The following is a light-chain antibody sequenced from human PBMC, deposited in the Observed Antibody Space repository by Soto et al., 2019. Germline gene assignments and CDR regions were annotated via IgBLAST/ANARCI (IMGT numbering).Light chain of an antibody. V-gene: IGLV2-23*02. CDR3: CSYAGSSTVV. CDR2: EVS. CDR1: SSDVGSYNL. Sequence: QSVLTQPASVSGSPGQSITISCTGTSSDVGSYNLVSWYQKRPGKAPKLMIYEVSKRPSGVSNRFSGSESDNTASLTISGLQAEDEADYYCCSYAGSSTVVFGGGTKVTVL. J-gene: IGLJ3*02.